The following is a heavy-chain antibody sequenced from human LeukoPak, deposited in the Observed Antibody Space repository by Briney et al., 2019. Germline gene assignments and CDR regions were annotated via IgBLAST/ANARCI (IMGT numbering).Heavy chain of an antibody. CDR2: IYPGDSDT. D-gene: IGHD6-19*01. Sequence: PGESLKISCKGSGYSFTSYWIGWVRQMPGKGLEWMGIIYPGDSDTRYSPSFQGQVTISADKSISTAYLQWSSLKASDTAMYYCARPPTSTWVAGTRATDAFDIWGQGTMVTVSS. V-gene: IGHV5-51*01. CDR1: GYSFTSYW. CDR3: ARPPTSTWVAGTRATDAFDI. J-gene: IGHJ3*02.